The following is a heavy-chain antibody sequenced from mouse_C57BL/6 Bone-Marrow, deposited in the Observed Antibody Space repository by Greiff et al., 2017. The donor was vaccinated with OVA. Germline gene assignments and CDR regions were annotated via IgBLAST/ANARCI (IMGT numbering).Heavy chain of an antibody. Sequence: EVMLVESGGGLVNPGGCMKLSCVASGFTFSNYWTNWVPQSPYNFLEFLSPLILKSATYATHYAESVKGRFTISRDDSKSSVYLQMNNLRAEDTGIYYRTGGGLRRAMDYWGQGTSVTVSS. CDR1: GFTFSNYW. D-gene: IGHD2-2*01. CDR2: LILKSATYAT. CDR3: TGGGLRRAMDY. V-gene: IGHV6-3*01. J-gene: IGHJ4*01.